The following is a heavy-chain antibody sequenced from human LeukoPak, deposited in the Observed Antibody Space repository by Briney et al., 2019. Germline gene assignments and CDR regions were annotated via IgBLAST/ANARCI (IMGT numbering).Heavy chain of an antibody. V-gene: IGHV3-21*01. CDR3: AGAESRHDKLFDC. Sequence: GSLRLSCAVSGFTFSDFCMSWVRQPPGKGLEWVSAISPSSSYIYYADSVKGRFTISRDNAKNTLSLQMHSLRAEDTAVYYCAGAESRHDKLFDCWGQGTLVTVSS. J-gene: IGHJ4*02. CDR1: GFTFSDFC. D-gene: IGHD1-1*01. CDR2: ISPSSSYI.